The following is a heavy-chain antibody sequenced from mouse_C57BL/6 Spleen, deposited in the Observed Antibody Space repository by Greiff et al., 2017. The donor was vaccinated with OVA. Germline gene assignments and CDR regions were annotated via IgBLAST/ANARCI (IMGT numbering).Heavy chain of an antibody. V-gene: IGHV1-61*01. CDR2: IYPSDSET. Sequence: QVQLKQPGAELVRPGSSVKLSCKASGYTFTSYWMDWVKQRPGQGLEWIGNIYPSDSETHYNQKFKDKATLTVDKSSSTAYMQLSSLTSEDSAVYYCARSPNYGSSHLDYWGQGTTLTVSS. CDR1: GYTFTSYW. CDR3: ARSPNYGSSHLDY. D-gene: IGHD1-1*01. J-gene: IGHJ2*01.